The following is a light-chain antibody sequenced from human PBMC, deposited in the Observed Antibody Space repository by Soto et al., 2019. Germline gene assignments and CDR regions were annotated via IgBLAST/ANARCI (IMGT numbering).Light chain of an antibody. J-gene: IGKJ1*01. CDR2: AAS. CDR1: QGISSY. V-gene: IGKV1-27*01. Sequence: DIQMTQSPSSLSASVGDRVTITCRASQGISSYLAWYQQKPGKVPKVLIYAASTLQSGVPSRFSGSGSGTDFTLTFSSLQPEDVATYYCQRYYSAPETFGQGTKVDIK. CDR3: QRYYSAPET.